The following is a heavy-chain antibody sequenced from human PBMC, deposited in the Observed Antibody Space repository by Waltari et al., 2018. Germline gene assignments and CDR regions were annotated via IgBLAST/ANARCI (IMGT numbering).Heavy chain of an antibody. D-gene: IGHD6-13*01. J-gene: IGHJ6*03. CDR3: ARLGYSRCRYRFYYFFMGL. CDR1: GGSISSYY. CDR2: FYYRGST. Sequence: QVQLQESGPGLVKPSETLSLTCTVSGGSISSYYWSWIRQPPGKGLEWVGYFYYRGSTNYHPSLKGPVTISVEPSQNPFSLKLGPWAPSDPAVYFLARLGYSRCRYRFYYFFMGLWGKRTPVPV. V-gene: IGHV4-59*08.